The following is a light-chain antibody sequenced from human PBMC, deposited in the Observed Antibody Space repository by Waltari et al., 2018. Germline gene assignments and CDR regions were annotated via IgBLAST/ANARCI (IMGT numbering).Light chain of an antibody. J-gene: IGKJ1*01. CDR2: GAS. V-gene: IGKV3-15*01. CDR3: LQDINWPRT. CDR1: QSVSSN. Sequence: EIVITQSPATLSVSPGARANLACSASQSVSSNLAWYQQKPGQSPRLLIYGASTRSTSVPARFSGSGSGTEFTLTISSLQSEDVAVYYCLQDINWPRTFGQGTKVEIK.